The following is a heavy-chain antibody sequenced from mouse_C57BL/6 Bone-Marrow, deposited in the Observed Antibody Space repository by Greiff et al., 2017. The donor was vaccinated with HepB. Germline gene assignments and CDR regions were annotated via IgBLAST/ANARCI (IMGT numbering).Heavy chain of an antibody. J-gene: IGHJ1*03. Sequence: QVQLQQSGAELARPGASVKLSCKASGYTFTSYGISWVKQRTGQGLEWIGEIYPRSGNTYYNEKFKGKATLNADKSSSTAYMELRSLTSEDSEVYFCARSGGYSNYHYWYFDVWGTGTTVTVSS. CDR1: GYTFTSYG. CDR2: IYPRSGNT. CDR3: ARSGGYSNYHYWYFDV. D-gene: IGHD2-5*01. V-gene: IGHV1-81*01.